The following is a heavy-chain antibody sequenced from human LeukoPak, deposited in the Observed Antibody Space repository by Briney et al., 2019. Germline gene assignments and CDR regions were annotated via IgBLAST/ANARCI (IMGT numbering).Heavy chain of an antibody. V-gene: IGHV3-74*01. J-gene: IGHJ4*01. CDR1: GFTFSYHW. D-gene: IGHD3-22*01. CDR2: IDGGGSST. CDR3: ARGPGSSGGAYVGVY. Sequence: GSLRLSCPASGFTFSYHWMHWVRQVPGKGLVWISRIDGGGSSTSYADSVKGRFSISRDNSKSTLYLQMSSLRAEDTAVYYCARGPGSSGGAYVGVYWGHGTLVTVSS.